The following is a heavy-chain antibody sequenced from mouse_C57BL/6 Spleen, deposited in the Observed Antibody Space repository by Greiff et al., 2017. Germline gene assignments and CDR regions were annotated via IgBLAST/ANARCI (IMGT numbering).Heavy chain of an antibody. V-gene: IGHV1-64*01. CDR3: ASLYYYGSRDY. J-gene: IGHJ2*01. D-gene: IGHD1-1*01. CDR2: IHPNSGST. CDR1: GYTFTSYW. Sequence: VQLQESGAELVKPGASVKLSCKASGYTFTSYWMHWVKQRPGQGLEWIGMIHPNSGSTNYNEKFKSKATLTVDKSSSTAYMQLSSLTSEDSAVFYCASLYYYGSRDYWGQGTTLTVSS.